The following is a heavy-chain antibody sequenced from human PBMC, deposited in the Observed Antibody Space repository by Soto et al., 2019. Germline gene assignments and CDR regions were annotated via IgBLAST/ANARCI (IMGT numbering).Heavy chain of an antibody. CDR2: ISAYNGNT. Sequence: ASVKVSCKASGYTFTSYGISWVRQAPGQGLEWMGWISAYNGNTNYAQKLQGRVTMTTDTSTSTAYMELRSLRSDDTAVYYCARALPERIIMAPYGMDVWGQGTTVTVSS. CDR3: ARALPERIIMAPYGMDV. V-gene: IGHV1-18*01. J-gene: IGHJ6*02. D-gene: IGHD3-10*01. CDR1: GYTFTSYG.